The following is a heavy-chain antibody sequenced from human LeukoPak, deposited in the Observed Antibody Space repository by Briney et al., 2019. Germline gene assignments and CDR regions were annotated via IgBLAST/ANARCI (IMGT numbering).Heavy chain of an antibody. CDR1: GGSISSGGYY. D-gene: IGHD3-10*01. CDR2: IYYSGST. Sequence: SETLSLTCTVSGGSISSGGYYWSWIRQHPGKGLEWIGYIYYSGSTYYNPSLKSRVTISVDTSKNQFSLKLSSVTAADTAVYYCARSRGSGNYYQPYYFDYWGQGTLVTVSS. V-gene: IGHV4-31*03. CDR3: ARSRGSGNYYQPYYFDY. J-gene: IGHJ4*02.